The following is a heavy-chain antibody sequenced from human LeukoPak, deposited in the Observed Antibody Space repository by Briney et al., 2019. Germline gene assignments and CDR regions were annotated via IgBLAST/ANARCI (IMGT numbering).Heavy chain of an antibody. J-gene: IGHJ4*02. CDR3: AKDEGRVGAPKGLDY. V-gene: IGHV3-48*03. Sequence: PGGSLRLSCAASGFTFSSYEMNWVRQAPGKGLEWVSYISSSGSTIYYADSVKGRFTISRDNAKNSLYLQMSSLRAEDTAVYYCAKDEGRVGAPKGLDYWGQGTLVTVSS. CDR2: ISSSGSTI. CDR1: GFTFSSYE. D-gene: IGHD1-26*01.